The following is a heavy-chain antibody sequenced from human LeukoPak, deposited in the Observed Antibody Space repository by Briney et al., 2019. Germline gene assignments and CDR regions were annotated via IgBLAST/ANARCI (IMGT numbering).Heavy chain of an antibody. CDR3: ERGGFASNSDFWSGYVPQATYYGVDV. D-gene: IGHD3-3*01. CDR1: GFTISSNS. J-gene: IGHJ6*01. CDR2: ISYGGSK. Sequence: GGSLRLSCAASGFTISSNSMSWVRQAPGKGLEWVAVISYGGSKYYADSVKGRFTISSNNSKNTPYLQMNSLRAEDTAVFYCERGGFASNSDFWSGYVPQATYYGVDVWGEEGTVTASS. V-gene: IGHV3-53*04.